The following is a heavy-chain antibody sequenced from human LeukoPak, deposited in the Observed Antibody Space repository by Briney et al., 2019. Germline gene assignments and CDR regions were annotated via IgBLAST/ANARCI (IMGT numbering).Heavy chain of an antibody. J-gene: IGHJ5*02. D-gene: IGHD4-17*01. CDR1: GFTFSSYW. Sequence: QPGGSLRPSCAASGFTFSSYWMHWVRQAPGKGLVWVSHINSDGSSIKYADSVKGRFTISRDNAKNTLYLQMNSLRAEDTAVYYCARAYGEGWFDPWGQGTLVTVSS. CDR2: INSDGSSI. CDR3: ARAYGEGWFDP. V-gene: IGHV3-74*03.